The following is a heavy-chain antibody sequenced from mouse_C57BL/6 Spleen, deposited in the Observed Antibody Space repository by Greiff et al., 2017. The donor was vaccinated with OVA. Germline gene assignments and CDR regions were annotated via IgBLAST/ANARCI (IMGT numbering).Heavy chain of an antibody. D-gene: IGHD2-5*01. CDR3: ARCNYYSNYVDAMDY. CDR1: GYTFTSYW. CDR2: IYPGSGST. Sequence: QVQLQQPGAELVTPGASVKMSCKASGYTFTSYWITWVKQRPGQGLEWIGDIYPGSGSTNYTEKFKSKATLTVDTSSSTAYLPLSSLTSEDSAVYYCARCNYYSNYVDAMDYWGQGTSVTVSS. J-gene: IGHJ4*01. V-gene: IGHV1-55*01.